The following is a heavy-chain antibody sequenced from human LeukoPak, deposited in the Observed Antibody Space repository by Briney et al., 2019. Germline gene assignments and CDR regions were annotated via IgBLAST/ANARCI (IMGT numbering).Heavy chain of an antibody. CDR1: GGSISSYY. J-gene: IGHJ6*02. V-gene: IGHV4-59*01. Sequence: PSETLSLTCTVSGGSISSYYWSWIRQPPGEGLELIGYIYYSGSTNYNPSLKSRVTISVDTSKNQFSLKLSSVTAADTAVYYCARANGSGSYFRYYYGMDVWGQGTTVPVSS. CDR2: IYYSGST. D-gene: IGHD3-10*01. CDR3: ARANGSGSYFRYYYGMDV.